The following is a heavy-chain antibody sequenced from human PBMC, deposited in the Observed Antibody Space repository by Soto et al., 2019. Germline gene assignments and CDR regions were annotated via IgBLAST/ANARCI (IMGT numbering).Heavy chain of an antibody. J-gene: IGHJ3*02. V-gene: IGHV1-8*01. CDR2: MNPNSGNT. D-gene: IGHD1-20*01. Sequence: ASVKVSCKASGYTFTSYDINWVRQATGQGLEWMGWMNPNSGNTGYAQKFQGRVTMTRNTSISTAYMELGSLRSEDTAVYYCARELTGRGAFDIWGQGTMVTVSS. CDR1: GYTFTSYD. CDR3: ARELTGRGAFDI.